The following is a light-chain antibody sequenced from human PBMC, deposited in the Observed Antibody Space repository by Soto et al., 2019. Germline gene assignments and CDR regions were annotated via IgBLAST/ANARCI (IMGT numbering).Light chain of an antibody. CDR2: DAS. Sequence: DIQMTLSPSSLSASVGDRVTITCQASQDITNYLHWFQQKPGKAPKLLIYDASNLETGVPSRFSRSGSGTDFTFTISSLQPEDSATYYSQQYDNLPLTFGGGTNGDIK. J-gene: IGKJ4*01. V-gene: IGKV1-33*01. CDR3: QQYDNLPLT. CDR1: QDITNY.